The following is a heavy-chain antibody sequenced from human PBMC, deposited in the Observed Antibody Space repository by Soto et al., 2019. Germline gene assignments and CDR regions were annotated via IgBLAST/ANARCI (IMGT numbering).Heavy chain of an antibody. CDR2: IYHSGST. Sequence: SETLSLTCAVSGGSIISSNWWSFVRQPPGKGLEWIGEIYHSGSTNYNPSLKSRVTISVDKSKNQFSLKLSSVTAADTAVYYCARGRSYYDSSGYYYYYYGMDVWGQGTTVTVSS. V-gene: IGHV4-4*02. J-gene: IGHJ6*02. CDR1: GGSIISSNW. D-gene: IGHD3-22*01. CDR3: ARGRSYYDSSGYYYYYYGMDV.